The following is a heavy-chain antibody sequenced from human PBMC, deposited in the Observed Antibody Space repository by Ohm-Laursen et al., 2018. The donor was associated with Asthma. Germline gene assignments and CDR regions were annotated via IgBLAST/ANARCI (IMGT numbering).Heavy chain of an antibody. Sequence: SLRLSCAASGFTFGDYAMHWVRQRPGKGLEWVSGIRWNSDSTGYVDSVKGRFTISRDNAKNSLFLQMNTLRAEDSAVYYCARGTYSGSWYYFFDYWGQGALLTVSS. CDR3: ARGTYSGSWYYFFDY. V-gene: IGHV3-9*01. CDR1: GFTFGDYA. CDR2: IRWNSDST. J-gene: IGHJ4*02. D-gene: IGHD6-13*01.